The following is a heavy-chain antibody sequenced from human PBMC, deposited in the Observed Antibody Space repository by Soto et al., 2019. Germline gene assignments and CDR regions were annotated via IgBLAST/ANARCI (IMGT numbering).Heavy chain of an antibody. D-gene: IGHD1-26*01. J-gene: IGHJ5*02. CDR1: GFTFSSYA. V-gene: IGHV3-23*01. Sequence: GGSLRLSCAASGFTFSSYAMSWVRQAPGKGLEWVSAISDSGGSTYYADSVKGRFSISRDNSKNTLSLQMNSLRAEDTAVYYCAKDWSGSPGPWGQGTLVTVSS. CDR3: AKDWSGSPGP. CDR2: ISDSGGST.